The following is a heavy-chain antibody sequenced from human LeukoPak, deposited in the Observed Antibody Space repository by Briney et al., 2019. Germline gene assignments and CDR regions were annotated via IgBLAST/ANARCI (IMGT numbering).Heavy chain of an antibody. CDR2: IIPIFGTA. Sequence: ASVKVSCKASGYTFTSYDINWVRQATGQGLEWMGRIIPIFGTANYAQKFQGRVTITTDESTSTAYMELSSLRSEDTAVYYCARVRGIYGSGIFDIWGQGTMVTVSS. D-gene: IGHD3-10*01. V-gene: IGHV1-69*05. CDR3: ARVRGIYGSGIFDI. CDR1: GYTFTSYD. J-gene: IGHJ3*02.